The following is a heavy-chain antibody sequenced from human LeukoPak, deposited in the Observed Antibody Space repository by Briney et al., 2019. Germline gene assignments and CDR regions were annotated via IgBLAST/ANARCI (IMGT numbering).Heavy chain of an antibody. D-gene: IGHD3-22*01. Sequence: GGSLRLSCAASGFTFSSYGMHWVRQAPGKGLEWVAFIRYDGSNKYYADSVKGRFTISRDNSKNTLYLQMNSLRAEDTAVYYCAKTGPSDYYDSSDYWGQGTLVTVSS. CDR3: AKTGPSDYYDSSDY. J-gene: IGHJ4*02. CDR2: IRYDGSNK. CDR1: GFTFSSYG. V-gene: IGHV3-30*02.